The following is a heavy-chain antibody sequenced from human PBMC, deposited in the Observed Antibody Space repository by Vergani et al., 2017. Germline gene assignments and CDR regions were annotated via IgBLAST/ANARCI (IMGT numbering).Heavy chain of an antibody. CDR1: GGSISSYY. J-gene: IGHJ4*02. Sequence: QVQLQESGPGLVKPSETLSLTCTVSGGSISSYYWSWIRQPPGKGLEWIGYIYYSGSTNYNPSLKSRVTISVDKSKNQFSLKLSSVTAADTAVYYCARGFGESPFDYWGQGTLVTVSS. CDR3: ARGFGESPFDY. CDR2: IYYSGST. D-gene: IGHD3-10*01. V-gene: IGHV4-59*12.